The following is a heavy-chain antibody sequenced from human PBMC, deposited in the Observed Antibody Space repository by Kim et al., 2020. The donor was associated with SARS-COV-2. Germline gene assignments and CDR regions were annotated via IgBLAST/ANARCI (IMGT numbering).Heavy chain of an antibody. J-gene: IGHJ4*02. CDR1: GYSFTNYW. D-gene: IGHD3-22*01. CDR2: IYPPDSDT. Sequence: GESLKLSCKGSGYSFTNYWIGWVRQVPGEGLEWMGIIYPPDSDTIYSPSFQGQVTISADKYINTAYLQWRSRRATDTAMYYCARGSYDISGFEDFDYWGQ. V-gene: IGHV5-51*01. CDR3: ARGSYDISGFEDFDY.